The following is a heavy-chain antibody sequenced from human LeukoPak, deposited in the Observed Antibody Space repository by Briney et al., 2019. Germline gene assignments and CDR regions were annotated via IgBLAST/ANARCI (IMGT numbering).Heavy chain of an antibody. V-gene: IGHV4-39*07. Sequence: SSETLSPTCTVSGGSISSSSYYWGWIRQPPGKGLEWIGSIYYSGSTYYNPSLKSRVTISVDTSKNQFSLKLSSVTAADTAVYYCASSGGTYYYMIGAGDSLDYWGQGTLVTVSS. J-gene: IGHJ4*02. CDR1: GGSISSSSYY. D-gene: IGHD3-10*01. CDR3: ASSGGTYYYMIGAGDSLDY. CDR2: IYYSGST.